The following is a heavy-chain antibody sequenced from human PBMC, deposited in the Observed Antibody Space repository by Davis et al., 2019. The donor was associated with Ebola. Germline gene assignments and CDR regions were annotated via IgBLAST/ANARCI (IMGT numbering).Heavy chain of an antibody. D-gene: IGHD6-13*01. CDR2: INAGNGNT. CDR3: ARSWGIAAAGPWFNWFDP. V-gene: IGHV1-3*01. J-gene: IGHJ5*02. Sequence: ASVTVSCKASGYTFTSYAMHWVRQAPGQRLEWMGWINAGNGNTKYSQKFQGRVTITRDTSASTAYMELSSLRSEDTAVYYCARSWGIAAAGPWFNWFDPWGQGTLVTVSS. CDR1: GYTFTSYA.